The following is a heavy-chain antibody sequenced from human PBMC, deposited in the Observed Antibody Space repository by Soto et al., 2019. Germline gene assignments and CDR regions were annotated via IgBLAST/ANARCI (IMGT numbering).Heavy chain of an antibody. CDR3: IRGDVGWLDDLRQWELEP. V-gene: IGHV1-18*01. Sequence: QVHMVQSGAEVKKPGASVKVACKASGYSVTSYGVSWVRQAPGQRLEWMGWIRTYNGNTNYAQKFQDRVKMAADTATSTAYMELGSLRSDDTAIYYCIRGDVGWLDDLRQWELEPWGQGTLVTVSA. CDR1: GYSVTSYG. J-gene: IGHJ5*02. D-gene: IGHD6-19*01. CDR2: IRTYNGNT.